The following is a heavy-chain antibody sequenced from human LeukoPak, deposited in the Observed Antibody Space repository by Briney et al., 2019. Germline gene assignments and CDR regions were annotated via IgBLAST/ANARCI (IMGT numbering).Heavy chain of an antibody. Sequence: GGSLRLSCAASGFTFSTNSMNWVRQAPGKGLEWVSYISSTGGTIYYADSMKGRFTISRDNAKKSLYLQMHSLRAEDTAIYYCARDPPNWGFGLWGQGTLVTVSS. CDR3: ARDPPNWGFGL. J-gene: IGHJ4*02. CDR1: GFTFSTNS. D-gene: IGHD7-27*01. CDR2: ISSTGGTI. V-gene: IGHV3-48*01.